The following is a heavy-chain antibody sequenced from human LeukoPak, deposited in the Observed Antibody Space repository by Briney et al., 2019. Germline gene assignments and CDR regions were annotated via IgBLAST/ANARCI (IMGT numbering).Heavy chain of an antibody. Sequence: GGSLRLSCAASGFTVSSNYMNWVRQAPGKGLEWVSVIYSGGSTYYADSVKGRFTISRDNSKNTLYLQMNSLRAEDTAVYYCARDPHYYGSGSYFDYWGQGTLVTVSS. V-gene: IGHV3-66*01. CDR2: IYSGGST. CDR1: GFTVSSNY. J-gene: IGHJ4*02. CDR3: ARDPHYYGSGSYFDY. D-gene: IGHD3-10*01.